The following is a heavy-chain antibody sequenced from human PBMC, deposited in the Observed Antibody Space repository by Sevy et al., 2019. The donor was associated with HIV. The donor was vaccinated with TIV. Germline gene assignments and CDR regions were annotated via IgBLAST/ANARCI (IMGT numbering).Heavy chain of an antibody. Sequence: GGSLRLSCAASGFTFSSYAMSWVRQAPGKGLEWVSAISGSGGSTYYADSVKGRFTISRDNSKNTLYLQMNSLRAEDTAVYYWAKSGYYYGSGSYYKQGTDYWGQGTLVTVSS. J-gene: IGHJ4*02. CDR1: GFTFSSYA. CDR2: ISGSGGST. V-gene: IGHV3-23*01. D-gene: IGHD3-10*01. CDR3: AKSGYYYGSGSYYKQGTDY.